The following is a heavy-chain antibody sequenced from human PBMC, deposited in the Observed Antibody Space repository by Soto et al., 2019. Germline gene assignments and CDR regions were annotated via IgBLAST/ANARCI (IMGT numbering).Heavy chain of an antibody. V-gene: IGHV3-30*18. CDR3: AKDATAGLDY. J-gene: IGHJ4*02. Sequence: QVQLVASGGGVVQPGRSLRLSCAASGFTFSSYGMHWVRQAPGKGLEWVAVISYDGSNKYYADSVKGRFTISRDNSKNTLYLQMNSLRAEDTAVYYCAKDATAGLDYWGQGTLVTVSS. CDR2: ISYDGSNK. CDR1: GFTFSSYG. D-gene: IGHD6-13*01.